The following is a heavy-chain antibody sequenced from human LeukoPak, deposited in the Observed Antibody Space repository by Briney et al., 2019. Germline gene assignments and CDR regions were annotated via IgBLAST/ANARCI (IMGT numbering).Heavy chain of an antibody. Sequence: ASVKVSCKASGYTFTGYYMHWVRQAPGQGLEWMGWINPNSGGTNYAQKFQGRVTMTRDTAISTDYMELSRLRSDDTAVYYCARDWCSSTSCYEYWFDPWGQGTLVTVSS. D-gene: IGHD2-2*01. CDR1: GYTFTGYY. V-gene: IGHV1-2*02. CDR2: INPNSGGT. J-gene: IGHJ5*02. CDR3: ARDWCSSTSCYEYWFDP.